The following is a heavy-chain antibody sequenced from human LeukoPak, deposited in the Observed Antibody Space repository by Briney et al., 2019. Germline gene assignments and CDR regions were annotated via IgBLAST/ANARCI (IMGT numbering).Heavy chain of an antibody. V-gene: IGHV1-8*01. CDR2: MNPNSGNT. D-gene: IGHD4-17*01. CDR1: GYTFTSYD. J-gene: IGHJ3*02. Sequence: ASVKVSCKASGYTFTSYDVNWVRQATGQGLEWMGWMNPNSGNTGYAQKFQGRVTMTRNTSISTAYMELSSLRSEDTAVYYCARGPGDDDAFDIWGQGTMVTVSS. CDR3: ARGPGDDDAFDI.